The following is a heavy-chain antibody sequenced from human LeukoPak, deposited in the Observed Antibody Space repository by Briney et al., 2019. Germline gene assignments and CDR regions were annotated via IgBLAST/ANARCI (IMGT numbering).Heavy chain of an antibody. D-gene: IGHD3-16*01. CDR1: GFTFSSYA. Sequence: PGGSLRLSCAASGFTFSSYAMHWVRQAPGKGLEWVAVISYDGSNKYYADSVKGRFTISRDNSKNTLYLQMNSLRAEDTAVYYCARDSSEYYDYVWGSSGGTTDWGQGTLVTVSS. J-gene: IGHJ4*02. CDR2: ISYDGSNK. CDR3: ARDSSEYYDYVWGSSGGTTD. V-gene: IGHV3-30*01.